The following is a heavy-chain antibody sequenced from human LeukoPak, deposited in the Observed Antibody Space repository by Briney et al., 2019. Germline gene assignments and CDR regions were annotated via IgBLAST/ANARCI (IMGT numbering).Heavy chain of an antibody. V-gene: IGHV3-23*01. Sequence: GGSLRLSCAASGFTFSSYAMSWVRQAPGKGLEWVSAISGSGGSTYYTDSVKGRFTISRDNSKNTLYLQMNSLRAEDTAVYYCVLPYDYGDYVFDYWGQGTLVTVSS. CDR2: ISGSGGST. D-gene: IGHD4-17*01. CDR3: VLPYDYGDYVFDY. CDR1: GFTFSSYA. J-gene: IGHJ4*02.